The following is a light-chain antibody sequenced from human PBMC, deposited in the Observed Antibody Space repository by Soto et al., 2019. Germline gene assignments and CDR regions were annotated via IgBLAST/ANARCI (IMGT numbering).Light chain of an antibody. J-gene: IGKJ2*01. CDR1: QGISSY. V-gene: IGKV1-9*01. CDR3: QQLNTYPRT. Sequence: DIQLTQSPSFLSASVGDRVTITCRASQGISSYLAWYQQKPGKAPKLLIYAASTLQSGVPSRFSGSGSGTEFTLTISSLQPEDFATSYCQQLNTYPRTFGQGTKLEIK. CDR2: AAS.